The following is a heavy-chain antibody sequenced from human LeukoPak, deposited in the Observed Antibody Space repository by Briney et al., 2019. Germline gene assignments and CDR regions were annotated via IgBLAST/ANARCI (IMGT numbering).Heavy chain of an antibody. CDR3: AMTTATY. V-gene: IGHV3-30*02. J-gene: IGHJ4*02. CDR1: GFTFSDYY. D-gene: IGHD4-17*01. Sequence: GGSLRLSCAASGFTFSDYYMSWIRQAPGKGLEWVAFIRNDGSDKYYADSVKGRFTISRDNSKNTLYLQMNSLRPEDTSVYYCAMTTATYWGQGTLVTVSS. CDR2: IRNDGSDK.